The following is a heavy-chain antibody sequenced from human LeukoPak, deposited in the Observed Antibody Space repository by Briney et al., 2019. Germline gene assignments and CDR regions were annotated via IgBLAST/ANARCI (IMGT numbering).Heavy chain of an antibody. Sequence: PSETLSLTCAVYGGSFSAYYWSWIRQPPGKGLEWIGEINHSGSTNYNPSLKSRVTMSVDTSKSQFSLKLSSVTAADTAMYYCARGGTGSYPLDAFDIWGQGTMVTVSS. CDR1: GGSFSAYY. J-gene: IGHJ3*02. V-gene: IGHV4-34*01. D-gene: IGHD1-26*01. CDR3: ARGGTGSYPLDAFDI. CDR2: INHSGST.